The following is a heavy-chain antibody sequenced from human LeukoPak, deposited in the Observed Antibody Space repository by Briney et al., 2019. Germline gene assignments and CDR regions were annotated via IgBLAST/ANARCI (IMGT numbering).Heavy chain of an antibody. CDR1: HGSISRYY. D-gene: IGHD5-18*01. CDR2: IYYSGST. V-gene: IGHV4-59*08. CDR3: ARLQNRGFDYGYDDAFDV. Sequence: SETLSLTCIVSHGSISRYYWSWIRQPPGKGLEWIGHIYYSGSTEYSPSLKSRVTISVDTSENQVSLKVTSVTAADTAVYYCARLQNRGFDYGYDDAFDVWGPGSMVTVSS. J-gene: IGHJ3*01.